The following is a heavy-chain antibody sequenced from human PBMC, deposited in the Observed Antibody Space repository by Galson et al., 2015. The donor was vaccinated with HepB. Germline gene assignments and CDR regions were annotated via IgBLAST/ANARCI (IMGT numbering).Heavy chain of an antibody. D-gene: IGHD5-18*01. CDR3: ARATDTAMVRGFQH. J-gene: IGHJ1*01. Sequence: SLRLSCAASGFTFSSYAMHWVRQAPGKGLEWVAVISYDGSNKYYADSVKGRFTISRDNSKNTLYLQMNSLRAEDTAVYYCARATDTAMVRGFQHWGQGTLVTVSS. CDR2: ISYDGSNK. V-gene: IGHV3-30*04. CDR1: GFTFSSYA.